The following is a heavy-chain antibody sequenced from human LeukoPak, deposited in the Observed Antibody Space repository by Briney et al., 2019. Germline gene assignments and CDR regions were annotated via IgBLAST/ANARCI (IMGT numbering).Heavy chain of an antibody. Sequence: PSETLSLTCAVYGGSFSGFHWSWIRQPPGKGLEWIGEINHSGSTNYNPSLKSRVTISVDRSKNQFALKLSSVNAADTAVYYCARGGGCSSTSCYYVDYWGQGTMVTVSS. V-gene: IGHV4-34*01. CDR3: ARGGGCSSTSCYYVDY. D-gene: IGHD2-2*01. J-gene: IGHJ4*02. CDR2: INHSGST. CDR1: GGSFSGFH.